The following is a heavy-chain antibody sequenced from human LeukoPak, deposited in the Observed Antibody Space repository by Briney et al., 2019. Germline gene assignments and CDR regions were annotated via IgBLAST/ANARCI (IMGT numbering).Heavy chain of an antibody. J-gene: IGHJ4*02. CDR3: ARGPPLAYCGTGGYYSFDY. V-gene: IGHV4-34*01. CDR2: VNDSGST. CDR1: RGSFVGYF. D-gene: IGHD3-22*01. Sequence: PSETLSDTSSAHRGSFVGYFWRWVRQPPRERLEWIWEVNDSGSTNYTASLKSRVTISVGTSRTQFSLNLRSVTAADTAVYYCARGPPLAYCGTGGYYSFDYWGQGILVTVSP.